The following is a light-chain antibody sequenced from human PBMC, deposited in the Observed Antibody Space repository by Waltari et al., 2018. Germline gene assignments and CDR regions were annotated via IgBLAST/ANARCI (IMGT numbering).Light chain of an antibody. J-gene: IGKJ1*01. V-gene: IGKV3-20*01. CDR3: QHYVRLPVT. Sequence: IVLTQSPGTLSLSPGERATISCRASQSVGRTLTWYQQKPGQAPRLLIYGASSRATDIPDRFSGSGSGTDFSLTISRLEPEDFAVYYCQHYVRLPVTFGQGTKVEIK. CDR2: GAS. CDR1: QSVGRT.